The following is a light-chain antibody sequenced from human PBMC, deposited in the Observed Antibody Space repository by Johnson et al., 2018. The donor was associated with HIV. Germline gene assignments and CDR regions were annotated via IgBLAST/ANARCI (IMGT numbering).Light chain of an antibody. CDR2: END. CDR3: GTWDSSLSFYV. J-gene: IGLJ1*01. Sequence: QSVLTQPPSVSAAPGQKVTISCSGGSSNIGNNYVSWYQQLPGTAPKLLIYENDKRPSGIPDRFSGSKSGTSASLGITGLQTGDEADYYCGTWDSSLSFYVFGTGTKVTVL. CDR1: SSNIGNNY. V-gene: IGLV1-51*02.